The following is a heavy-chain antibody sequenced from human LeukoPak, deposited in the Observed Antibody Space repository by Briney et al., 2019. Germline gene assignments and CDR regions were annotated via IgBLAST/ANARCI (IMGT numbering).Heavy chain of an antibody. CDR2: ISSSSSYI. V-gene: IGHV3-21*01. D-gene: IGHD2-2*01. J-gene: IGHJ4*02. CDR1: GFTFSSYS. CDR3: ARDGLYCSSTSCYFDY. Sequence: GGSLRLSCAASGFTFSSYSMNWVRQAPGKGLEWVSSISSSSSYIYYADSVKGRFTISRDNAKNSLYLQMNSLRAEDTAVYYCARDGLYCSSTSCYFDYWGQGTLVTVSS.